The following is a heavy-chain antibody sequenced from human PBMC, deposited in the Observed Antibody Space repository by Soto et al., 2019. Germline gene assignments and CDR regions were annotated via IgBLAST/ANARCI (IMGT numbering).Heavy chain of an antibody. CDR1: GFTFSSYG. D-gene: IGHD6-13*01. V-gene: IGHV3-33*01. J-gene: IGHJ6*02. CDR3: ARDGYSSSWYITEPYYYYGMDV. CDR2: IWYDGSNK. Sequence: QVQLMESGGGVVQPGRSLRLSCAASGFTFSSYGMHWVRQAPGKGLEWVAVIWYDGSNKYYADSVKGRFTISRDNSKNTLYLQMNSLRAEDTAVYYCARDGYSSSWYITEPYYYYGMDVWGQGTTVTVSS.